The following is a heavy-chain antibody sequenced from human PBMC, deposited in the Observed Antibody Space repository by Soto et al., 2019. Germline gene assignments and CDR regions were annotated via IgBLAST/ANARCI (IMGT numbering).Heavy chain of an antibody. D-gene: IGHD3-3*01. CDR2: IYYSGST. CDR1: GGSISSSSYY. Sequence: SETLSLTCTVSGGSISSSSYYWGWIRQPPGKGLEWIGSIYYSGSTYYNPSLKSRVTISVDTSKNQFSLKLSSVTAADTAVYYCARTIFGVVIIKGGHFDYWGQGTLVNVPQ. J-gene: IGHJ4*02. CDR3: ARTIFGVVIIKGGHFDY. V-gene: IGHV4-39*01.